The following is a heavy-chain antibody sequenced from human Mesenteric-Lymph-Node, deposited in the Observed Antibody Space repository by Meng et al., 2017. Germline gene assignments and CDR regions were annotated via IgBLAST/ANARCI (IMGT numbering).Heavy chain of an antibody. D-gene: IGHD5-12*01. J-gene: IGHJ4*02. CDR2: IIPILGIA. V-gene: IGHV1-69*02. CDR3: ARGRGYSGYGGGYYFDY. Sequence: SVKVSCKASGGTFSSYTISWVRQAPGQGLEWMGRIIPILGIANYAQKFQGRVTITADKSTSTAYMELSSLRSEDTAVYYCARGRGYSGYGGGYYFDYWGQGTLVTVSS. CDR1: GGTFSSYT.